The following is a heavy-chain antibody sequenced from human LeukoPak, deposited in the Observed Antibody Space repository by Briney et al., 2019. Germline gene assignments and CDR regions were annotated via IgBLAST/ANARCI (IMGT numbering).Heavy chain of an antibody. J-gene: IGHJ6*03. V-gene: IGHV3-49*04. Sequence: GSLGLSCTASGFTFGDYAMSWVRHAPGKGLEWVGFIRSKAYGGTTEYAASVKGRFTISRDDSKSIAYLQMNSLKTEDTAVYYCTRDQARIAATRGSYMDVWGKGTTVTVSS. CDR3: TRDQARIAATRGSYMDV. CDR2: IRSKAYGGTT. CDR1: GFTFGDYA. D-gene: IGHD6-6*01.